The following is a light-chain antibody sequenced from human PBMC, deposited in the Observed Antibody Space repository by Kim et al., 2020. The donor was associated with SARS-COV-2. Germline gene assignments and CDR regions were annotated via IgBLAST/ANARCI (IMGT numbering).Light chain of an antibody. V-gene: IGKV1-33*01. CDR1: QYIGNH. CDR2: EAS. CDR3: QQHDGDFSFI. Sequence: AVGDRVTITCLASQYIGNHLDWYQQRPGEPPHRLSDEASNLQAGVPSRFRGSGSGTDFILTITSRQPEDVAAYYCQQHDGDFSFIFGPGTKVDIK. J-gene: IGKJ3*01.